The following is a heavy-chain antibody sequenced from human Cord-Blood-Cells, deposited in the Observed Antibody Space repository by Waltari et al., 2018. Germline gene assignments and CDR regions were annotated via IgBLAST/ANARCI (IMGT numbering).Heavy chain of an antibody. CDR1: GHNVSSKPAA. Sequence: QVQLLQAGPGLVKPLQTLPPTGTISGHNVSSKPAACNRLSPAPSRSLEWLGRTYYRSKWYNDYAVSVKSRITINPDTSKNQFSLQLNSVTPEDTAVYYCAREGSSSWYYYYYGMDVWGQGTTVTVSS. CDR3: AREGSSSWYYYYYGMDV. V-gene: IGHV6-1*01. D-gene: IGHD6-13*01. J-gene: IGHJ6*02. CDR2: TYYRSKWYN.